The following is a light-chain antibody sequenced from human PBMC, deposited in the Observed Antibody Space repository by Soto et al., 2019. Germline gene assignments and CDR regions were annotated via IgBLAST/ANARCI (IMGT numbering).Light chain of an antibody. Sequence: DIEMTQSPSTLSASIGDSVTITCRASQSIGRWLAWYQQKPGKAPKLLIHDASTLESGVPSRFSGGGSGKEFTLTIVSLQPDDFVTYYCQQYNSWASFGGGTTVEI. J-gene: IGKJ4*01. V-gene: IGKV1-5*01. CDR1: QSIGRW. CDR3: QQYNSWAS. CDR2: DAS.